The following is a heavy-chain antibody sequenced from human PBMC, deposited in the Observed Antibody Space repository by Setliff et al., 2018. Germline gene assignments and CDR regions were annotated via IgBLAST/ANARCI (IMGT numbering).Heavy chain of an antibody. V-gene: IGHV3-23*03. Sequence: PGGSLRLSCVASTFTFSKYAVTWVRQAPGKGLEWVSSIHVSGDRSTFYTDSVKGRFTISRDSSKNTLYLQMNTLKVDDTAVYYCASEAPERPGVALDFWGPGTMVTVSS. J-gene: IGHJ3*01. CDR1: TFTFSKYA. CDR2: IHVSGDRST. CDR3: ASEAPERPGVALDF.